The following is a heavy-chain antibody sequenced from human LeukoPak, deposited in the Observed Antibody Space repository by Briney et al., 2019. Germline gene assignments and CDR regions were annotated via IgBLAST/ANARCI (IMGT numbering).Heavy chain of an antibody. D-gene: IGHD2-15*01. J-gene: IGHJ4*02. CDR3: AKGDSTPY. CDR1: GFTFDDYA. V-gene: IGHV3-9*01. CDR2: ISWNGNSM. Sequence: GMSLRLSCAASGFTFDDYAMHWVRQAPGKGLEWVSGISWNGNSMGYADSVKGRFTISRDNAKNSLYLQMNSLRAEDTALYYCAKGDSTPYWGQGTLVTVSS.